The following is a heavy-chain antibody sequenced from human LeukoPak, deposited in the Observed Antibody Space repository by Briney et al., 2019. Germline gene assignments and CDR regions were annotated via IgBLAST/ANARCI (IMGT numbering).Heavy chain of an antibody. CDR1: GGPTSSGSYY. CDR2: IYTTGST. V-gene: IGHV4-61*02. CDR3: ARGRKWELLHYFDY. D-gene: IGHD1-26*01. Sequence: SETLSLTCTVSGGPTSSGSYYWSWIRQPAGKGLEWIGRIYTTGSTNYNPSLKSRVTISLDTSNNQFSLKLSSVTAADTAVYYCARGRKWELLHYFDYWGQGTLVTVSS. J-gene: IGHJ4*02.